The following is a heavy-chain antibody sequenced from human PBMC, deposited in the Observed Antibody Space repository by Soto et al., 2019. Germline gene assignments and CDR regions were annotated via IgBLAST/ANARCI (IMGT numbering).Heavy chain of an antibody. CDR2: ISSSSSYI. V-gene: IGHV3-21*01. D-gene: IGHD2-15*01. CDR1: GFTFSSYS. J-gene: IGHJ6*02. CDR3: ARGNNYCSGGSCYYYYGMDV. Sequence: GGSLRLSCAASGFTFSSYSMNWVRQAPGKGLEWVSSISSSSSYIYYADSVKGRFTISRDNAKNSLYLQMNSLRAEDTAVYYCARGNNYCSGGSCYYYYGMDVWGQGTTVTVSS.